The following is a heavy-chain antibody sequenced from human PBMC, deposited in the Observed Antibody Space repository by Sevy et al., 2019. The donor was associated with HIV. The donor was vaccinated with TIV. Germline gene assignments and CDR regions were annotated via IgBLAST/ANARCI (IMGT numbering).Heavy chain of an antibody. CDR2: ISNSGNTI. J-gene: IGHJ4*01. Sequence: GGSLRLSCTASGFTFSTYEMNWVRQAPGKGLEWVSYISNSGNTIYYSDSVKGRFTISRDNAKNSLYLQMNSLRAADTGVYYCARDLPPSATTVAHFDYWGRGTLVTVSS. D-gene: IGHD4-17*01. CDR3: ARDLPPSATTVAHFDY. V-gene: IGHV3-48*03. CDR1: GFTFSTYE.